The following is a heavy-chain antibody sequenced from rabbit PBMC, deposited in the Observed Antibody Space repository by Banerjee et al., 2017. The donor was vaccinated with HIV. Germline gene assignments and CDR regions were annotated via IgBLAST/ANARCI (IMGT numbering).Heavy chain of an antibody. J-gene: IGHJ6*01. CDR3: ATGLGYASL. D-gene: IGHD1-1*01. CDR1: GFSFSSSYY. V-gene: IGHV1S40*01. Sequence: QSLEESGGGLVQPEGSLTLTCTASGFSFSSSYYMCWVRQAPVKGLEWIGCIFADSSGSTAYASWAKGRFTISKTSSTTVTLQMTSLTAADTATYFCATGLGYASLWGPGTLVTVS. CDR2: IFADSSGST.